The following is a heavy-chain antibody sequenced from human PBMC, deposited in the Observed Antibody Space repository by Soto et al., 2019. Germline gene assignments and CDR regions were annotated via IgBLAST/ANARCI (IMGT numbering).Heavy chain of an antibody. Sequence: SETLSLTCTVSGDSISRGGYYWTWVRQHPGKGLEWIGYMYYSGIAYYNPSLKSRVNISVDTSKNQFSLRLSSVTAADTAVYYCARAINDFWSGFSYYFYYWGQGTLVTVSS. CDR2: MYYSGIA. J-gene: IGHJ4*02. CDR1: GDSISRGGYY. CDR3: ARAINDFWSGFSYYFYY. V-gene: IGHV4-31*03. D-gene: IGHD3-3*01.